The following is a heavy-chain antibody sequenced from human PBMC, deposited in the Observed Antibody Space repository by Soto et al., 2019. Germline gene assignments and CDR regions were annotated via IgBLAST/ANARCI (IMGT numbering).Heavy chain of an antibody. CDR1: GGTFSSYA. Sequence: SVKVPCKASGGTFSSYAISWVRQAPGQGLEWMGGIIPIFGTANYAQKFQGRVTITADESTSTAYMELSSLRSEDTAVYYCARRTIAARPTFDYYYGMDVWGQGTTVTVSS. V-gene: IGHV1-69*13. J-gene: IGHJ6*02. D-gene: IGHD6-6*01. CDR2: IIPIFGTA. CDR3: ARRTIAARPTFDYYYGMDV.